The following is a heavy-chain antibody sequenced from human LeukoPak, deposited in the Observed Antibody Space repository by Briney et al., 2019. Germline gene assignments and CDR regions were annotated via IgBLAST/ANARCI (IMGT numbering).Heavy chain of an antibody. CDR3: ARQYYYDSGGFSTYFDY. Sequence: PSETLSLTCAVYGGSFSGYYWSWIRQPPGKGLEWIGEINHSGSTNYNPSLKGRVTISVDTSKNQFSLKLSSVTAADTAVYYCARQYYYDSGGFSTYFDYWGQGTLVTVSS. CDR1: GGSFSGYY. V-gene: IGHV4-34*01. CDR2: INHSGST. D-gene: IGHD3-22*01. J-gene: IGHJ4*02.